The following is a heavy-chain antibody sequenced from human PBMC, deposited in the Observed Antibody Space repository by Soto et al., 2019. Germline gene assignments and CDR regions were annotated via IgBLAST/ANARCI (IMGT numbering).Heavy chain of an antibody. J-gene: IGHJ4*02. D-gene: IGHD2-2*01. V-gene: IGHV1-18*01. CDR2: ISAYNGNT. CDR3: ARVSGCSSTSCSFDY. CDR1: GYTFTSYG. Sequence: GASVKVSCKASGYTFTSYGISWVRQAPGQGLEWMGWISAYNGNTNYAQKLQGRVTMTTDTSTSTAYMELRSLRSDDTAVYYCARVSGCSSTSCSFDYWGQGTLVTVSS.